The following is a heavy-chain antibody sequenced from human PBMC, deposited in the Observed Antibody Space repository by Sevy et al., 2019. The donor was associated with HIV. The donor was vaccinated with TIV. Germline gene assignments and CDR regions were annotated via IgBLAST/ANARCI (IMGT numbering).Heavy chain of an antibody. V-gene: IGHV3-7*01. CDR2: INEDGSRL. Sequence: GGYLRLSCVASGFTFSDSWMTWVRQAPGKGLGRIAFINEDGSRLGYVDSVRGRFTISRENSKNSLYLQMNSLGAEDTAVYFCARDHAYSARDYWCQGTLVTGSS. CDR3: ARDHAYSARDY. J-gene: IGHJ4*02. D-gene: IGHD5-18*01. CDR1: GFTFSDSW.